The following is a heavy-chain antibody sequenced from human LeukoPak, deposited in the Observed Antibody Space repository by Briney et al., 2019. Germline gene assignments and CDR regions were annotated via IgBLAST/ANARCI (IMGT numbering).Heavy chain of an antibody. CDR2: FHNSGTS. CDR1: DDSISDYY. D-gene: IGHD3-16*01. J-gene: IGHJ4*02. V-gene: IGHV4-59*01. CDR3: TRGAGWLIDY. Sequence: SESLSLTCTVSDDSISDYYRGWIRQPPGKGLEWIGYFHNSGTSTYNPSLKSRVTISADTSKNQFSLKLNSLTTADTAVYYCTRGAGWLIDYWGQGILVTVSS.